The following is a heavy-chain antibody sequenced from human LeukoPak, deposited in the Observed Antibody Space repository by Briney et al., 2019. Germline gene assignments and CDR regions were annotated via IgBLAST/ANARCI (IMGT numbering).Heavy chain of an antibody. CDR2: ISGSGGST. CDR3: AKVKGDGDFFYHFNY. D-gene: IGHD4-17*01. CDR1: GFTFSSYA. V-gene: IGHV3-23*01. J-gene: IGHJ4*02. Sequence: GGSLRLSCAASGFTFSSYAMSWVRQAPGKGLEWVSAISGSGGSTYYADSVKGRFTISRDNSKNTLYLQMNSLRAEDTAVYYCAKVKGDGDFFYHFNYWGQGTLVTVSS.